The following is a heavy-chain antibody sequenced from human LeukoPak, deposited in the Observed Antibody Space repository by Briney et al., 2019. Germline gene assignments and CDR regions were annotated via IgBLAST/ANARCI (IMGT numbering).Heavy chain of an antibody. CDR1: GVAFSSYA. Sequence: GGTLRLSCAVSGVAFSSYARSWGRGAPRGGVEWGSGMSGNGGSTEYVDSVRGRFIISRDNSRNTLYLQIHNLRAEDTAVYYCAKSITAGGTYAFDTWGQGTVVTVSS. CDR2: MSGNGGST. J-gene: IGHJ3*02. CDR3: AKSITAGGTYAFDT. D-gene: IGHD6-13*01. V-gene: IGHV3-23*01.